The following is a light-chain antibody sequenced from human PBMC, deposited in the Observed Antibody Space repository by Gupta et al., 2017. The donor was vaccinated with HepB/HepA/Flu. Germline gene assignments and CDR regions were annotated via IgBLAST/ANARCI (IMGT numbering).Light chain of an antibody. CDR2: GSS. CDR1: QSVSTY. CDR3: HQSYTYPLYT. Sequence: DTQMTQSPSSLSASVGDRVTITCRASQSVSTYLNWYQQKPGKAPKLLIYGSSSLHSGVPSRFSGSGSGTDFTLTISSLQPEDFATYYCHQSYTYPLYTFGQGTKLEIK. J-gene: IGKJ2*01. V-gene: IGKV1-39*01.